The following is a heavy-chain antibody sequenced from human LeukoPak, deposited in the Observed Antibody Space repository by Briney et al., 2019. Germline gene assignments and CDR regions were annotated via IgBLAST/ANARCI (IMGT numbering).Heavy chain of an antibody. CDR2: IKYDGSST. D-gene: IGHD3-16*01. CDR3: TRRGAASDAFDI. Sequence: GGSLRLSCAASGFTFGSYWMHWVRQAPGKGLVWVSRIKYDGSSTNYADSVTGRFTISRDNAKNTLYLQMNSLRAEDTAVYYCTRRGAASDAFDIWGQGTMVTVSS. J-gene: IGHJ3*02. V-gene: IGHV3-74*01. CDR1: GFTFGSYW.